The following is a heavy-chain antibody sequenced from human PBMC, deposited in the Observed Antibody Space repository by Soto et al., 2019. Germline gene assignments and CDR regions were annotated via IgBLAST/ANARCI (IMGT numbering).Heavy chain of an antibody. CDR3: TTGPRGYETQYYFDF. D-gene: IGHD5-12*01. Sequence: EVPLVESGGGLVKPGGSLRLSCAASGSGFIFSNAWITWVRQAPGKGLEWVGRIKTRTDGETTDNAAPVKGRFIISRDDSKNTVYLQMNNLKIDDTAGYYCTTGPRGYETQYYFDFWGQGTLGTVSS. J-gene: IGHJ4*02. CDR2: IKTRTDGETT. V-gene: IGHV3-15*07. CDR1: GSGFIFSNAW.